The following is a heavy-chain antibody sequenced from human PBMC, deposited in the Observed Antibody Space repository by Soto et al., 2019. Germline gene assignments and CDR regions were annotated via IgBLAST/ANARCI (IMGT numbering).Heavy chain of an antibody. J-gene: IGHJ4*02. CDR3: ITDPGRFPDY. CDR1: GITFSNAW. D-gene: IGHD2-21*01. CDR2: IKSKTDGGTT. Sequence: EVQLVESGGGLVKPGGSLRLSCAASGITFSNAWMSWVRQAPGKGLEWVGRIKSKTDGGTTDYAAPVKGRFTISRDDSRNRLYLKMNSMQTEDTAVYYCITDPGRFPDYWGQGTLVTVSS. V-gene: IGHV3-15*01.